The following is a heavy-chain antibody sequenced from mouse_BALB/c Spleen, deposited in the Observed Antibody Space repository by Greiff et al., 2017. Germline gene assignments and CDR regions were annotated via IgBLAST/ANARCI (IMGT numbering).Heavy chain of an antibody. CDR1: GYTFTSYT. CDR2: INPSSGYT. D-gene: IGHD1-1*01. CDR3: ARSHITTVVGAMDY. J-gene: IGHJ4*01. V-gene: IGHV1-4*01. Sequence: QVQLKQSGAELARPGASLKMSCKASGYTFTSYTMHWVKQRPGQGLEWIGYINPSSGYTNYNQKFKDKATLTADKSSSTAYMQLSSLTSEDSAVYYCARSHITTVVGAMDYWGQGTSVTVSS.